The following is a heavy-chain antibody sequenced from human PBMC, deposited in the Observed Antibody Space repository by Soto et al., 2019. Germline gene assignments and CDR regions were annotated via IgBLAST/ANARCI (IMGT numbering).Heavy chain of an antibody. CDR3: ARDEWIDRGMAV. CDR1: GFTFSSYG. D-gene: IGHD3-22*01. CDR2: ISYDGSNK. J-gene: IGHJ6*02. V-gene: IGHV3-30*03. Sequence: PGGSLRLSCAASGFTFSSYGMHWVRQAPGKGLEWVAVISYDGSNKYYADSVKGRFTISRDNSKNTLYLQMNSLRAEDTAVYYCARDEWIDRGMAVWGQGTTVTVSS.